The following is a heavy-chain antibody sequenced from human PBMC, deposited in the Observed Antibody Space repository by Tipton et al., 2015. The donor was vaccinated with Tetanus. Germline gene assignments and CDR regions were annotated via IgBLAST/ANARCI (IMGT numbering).Heavy chain of an antibody. CDR2: ISPFNENV. CDR3: ARGRGLGPHEYFEH. CDR1: GYTFTHYG. J-gene: IGHJ5*02. V-gene: IGHV1-18*01. D-gene: IGHD3/OR15-3a*01. Sequence: QLVQSGAEVKKPGASVKVSCKASGYTFTHYGVNWVRQAPGQGLEWMGWISPFNENVNHAEKFKGRLTMTTDRSTVTVYMDLRSLRSDDTAVYYCARGRGLGPHEYFEHWGQGTLVTVSS.